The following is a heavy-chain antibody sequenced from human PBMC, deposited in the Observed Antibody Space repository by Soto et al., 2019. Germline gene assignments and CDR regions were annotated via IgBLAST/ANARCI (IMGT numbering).Heavy chain of an antibody. CDR1: GGSISSSSYY. D-gene: IGHD6-6*01. CDR3: ASIAARASAY. Sequence: PSETLSLTCTVSGGSISSSSYYWGWIRQPPGKGLEWIGSIYYSGSTYYNPSLKSRVTISVDTSKNQFSLKLSSVTAADTAVYYCASIAARASAYWGQGTLVTVS. J-gene: IGHJ4*02. V-gene: IGHV4-39*01. CDR2: IYYSGST.